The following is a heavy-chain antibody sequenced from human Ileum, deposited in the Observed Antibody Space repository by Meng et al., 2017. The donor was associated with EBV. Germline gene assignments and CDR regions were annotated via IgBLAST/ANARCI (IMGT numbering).Heavy chain of an antibody. CDR3: ARYGRCNGNSFYCFDP. J-gene: IGHJ5*02. CDR1: GGSFNDYY. Sequence: QVAHKQCGTGLLTPSGTLSLTCPVYGGSFNDYYWTWLRQPPGKGLEWIGEIDQSGYTKFNPSLSSRATISRDTSNNQFSLRLNSVTAADTALYYCARYGRCNGNSFYCFDPWGQGTLVTVSS. V-gene: IGHV4-34*01. D-gene: IGHD4-23*01. CDR2: IDQSGYT.